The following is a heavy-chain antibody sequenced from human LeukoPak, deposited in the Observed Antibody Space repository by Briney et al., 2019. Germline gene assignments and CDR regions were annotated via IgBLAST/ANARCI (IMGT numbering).Heavy chain of an antibody. D-gene: IGHD1-26*01. CDR1: GFSFNEYA. CDR2: IWRDGSNK. Sequence: RRSLRLSCAAAGFSFNEYAMHWVRQAPGKGLEWEAVIWRDGSNKYYADSVKGRFTVSRDNPKNTPNLQMDSLRVEDTAVYYCARHGSGRKYFDPLDYWGQGTLVTVSS. V-gene: IGHV3-33*08. J-gene: IGHJ4*02. CDR3: ARHGSGRKYFDPLDY.